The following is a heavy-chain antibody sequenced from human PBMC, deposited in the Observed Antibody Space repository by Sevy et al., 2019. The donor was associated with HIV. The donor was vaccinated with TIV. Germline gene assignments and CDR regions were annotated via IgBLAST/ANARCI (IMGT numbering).Heavy chain of an antibody. V-gene: IGHV1-2*02. CDR1: GYRFTDYY. Sequence: ASVKVSCETSGYRFTDYYIHWVRQAPGQGLEWMGWINPNSDVTKSAKKFQDRVIMTKDTSISTVYMELRGLTFDDSAVYYGARDQEFGSTTTCYSGLDHWGHGSLVTVSS. J-gene: IGHJ4*01. CDR2: INPNSDVT. CDR3: ARDQEFGSTTTCYSGLDH. D-gene: IGHD2-2*02.